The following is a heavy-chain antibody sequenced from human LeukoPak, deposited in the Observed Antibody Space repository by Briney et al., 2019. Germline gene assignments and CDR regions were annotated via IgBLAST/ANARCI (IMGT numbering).Heavy chain of an antibody. D-gene: IGHD6-13*01. Sequence: SGPTLVNPPQTLTLTCTFSGFSRSTGGRGMGWIRQPPGKALEWLSRIDWDEDKFYSTALKTRITISKETSKNQVVLTMTNMDPVDTATYYCARIATAGNYYFDYWGQGTLVTVSS. CDR3: ARIATAGNYYFDY. CDR2: IDWDEDK. J-gene: IGHJ4*02. V-gene: IGHV2-70*04. CDR1: GFSRSTGGRG.